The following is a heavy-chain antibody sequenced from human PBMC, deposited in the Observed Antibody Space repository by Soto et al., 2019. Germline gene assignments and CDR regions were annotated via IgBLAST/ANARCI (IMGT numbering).Heavy chain of an antibody. D-gene: IGHD2-2*02. CDR2: ISYDGSNK. J-gene: IGHJ3*02. CDR3: ARPLYLFSGRQDAFDI. CDR1: GFAFSSYA. Sequence: GGSLRLSCAASGFAFSSYAMHWVRQAPGKGLEWVAVISYDGSNKYYADSVKGRFTISRDNSKNTLYLQMNSLRAEDTAVYYCARPLYLFSGRQDAFDIWGQGTMVTVSS. V-gene: IGHV3-30-3*01.